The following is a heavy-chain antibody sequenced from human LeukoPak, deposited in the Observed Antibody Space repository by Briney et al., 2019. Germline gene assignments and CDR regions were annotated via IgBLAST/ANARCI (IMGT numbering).Heavy chain of an antibody. CDR2: LYIGDNP. CDR1: GFTVSRNY. J-gene: IGHJ3*01. D-gene: IGHD2-2*01. Sequence: GSLRLSCAASGFTVSRNYMAWVRQAPGKGLKWVSILYIGDNPYYADSVKGRFTISRDDSKNTVYLQMNSLRVEDSAMYYCTRDDFDCSTTTCFGGRRAFDLWGQGTMVAVSS. CDR3: TRDDFDCSTTTCFGGRRAFDL. V-gene: IGHV3-53*01.